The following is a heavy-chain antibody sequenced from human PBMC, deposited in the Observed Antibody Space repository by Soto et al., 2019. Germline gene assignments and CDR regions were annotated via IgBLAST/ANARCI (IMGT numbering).Heavy chain of an antibody. Sequence: RASVKVSCKASGGTFSSYAISWVRQAPGQGLEWMGGIIPIFGTANYAQKFQGRVTITADESTSTAYMELSSLRSEDTAVYYCARDTAMVTFDYWGRGTLVTVSS. V-gene: IGHV1-69*13. CDR2: IIPIFGTA. J-gene: IGHJ4*02. CDR3: ARDTAMVTFDY. CDR1: GGTFSSYA. D-gene: IGHD5-18*01.